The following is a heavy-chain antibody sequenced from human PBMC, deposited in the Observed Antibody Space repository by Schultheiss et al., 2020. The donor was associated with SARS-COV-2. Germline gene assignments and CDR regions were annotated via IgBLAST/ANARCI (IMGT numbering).Heavy chain of an antibody. CDR1: GFTFTSSA. CDR2: IVVGSGNT. CDR3: ARHGTRFGLGYYYYGMDV. Sequence: SVKVSCKASGFTFTSSAVQWVRQARGQRLEWIGWIVVGSGNTNYAQKFQGRVTITADESTSTAYMELSSLRSEDTAVYYCARHGTRFGLGYYYYGMDVWGQGTTVTVSS. V-gene: IGHV1-58*01. J-gene: IGHJ6*02. D-gene: IGHD3-3*01.